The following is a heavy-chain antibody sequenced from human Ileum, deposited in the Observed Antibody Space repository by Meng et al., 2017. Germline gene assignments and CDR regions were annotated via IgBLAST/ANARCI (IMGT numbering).Heavy chain of an antibody. Sequence: QLESRDPDPGLVSPSPTLALTFHVSGGSISSGGFYWSWIRQHPGKGLEWIGYIYSSGSTYYNPSLKSLVSISVDTSKNQFSLKLSSVTAADTAVYYCARGPGRGSGSGSFDYWGQGTLVTVSS. CDR1: GGSISSGGFY. V-gene: IGHV4-31*01. J-gene: IGHJ4*02. CDR3: ARGPGRGSGSGSFDY. D-gene: IGHD3-10*01. CDR2: IYSSGST.